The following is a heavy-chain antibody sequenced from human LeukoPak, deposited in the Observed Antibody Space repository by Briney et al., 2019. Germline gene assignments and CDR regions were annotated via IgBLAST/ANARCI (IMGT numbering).Heavy chain of an antibody. CDR2: INPSGGST. CDR3: ARAYDFPDY. J-gene: IGHJ4*02. CDR1: GCTLSSYY. Sequence: ASVTVSCKASGCTLSSYYMHWVRQAPRQGLEWMGIINPSGGSTSYAQKFQGRVTMTRDTSTSTVYMELSSLRSEDTAVYYCARAYDFPDYWGQGTLVTVSS. V-gene: IGHV1-46*01. D-gene: IGHD3-3*01.